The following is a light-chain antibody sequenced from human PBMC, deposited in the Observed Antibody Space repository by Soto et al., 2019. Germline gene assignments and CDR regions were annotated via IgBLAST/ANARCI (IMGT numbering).Light chain of an antibody. Sequence: EIVLTQSPGTLSLSPGERATLSCRASQSVSSSYLAWYQQKPGQAPRLLIYGASSRATGIPDRFSGSGSGKDFTLTISRLEPEEFAVDYCQQYGSSPNTFGQGTKLEIK. CDR1: QSVSSSY. CDR2: GAS. V-gene: IGKV3-20*01. J-gene: IGKJ2*01. CDR3: QQYGSSPNT.